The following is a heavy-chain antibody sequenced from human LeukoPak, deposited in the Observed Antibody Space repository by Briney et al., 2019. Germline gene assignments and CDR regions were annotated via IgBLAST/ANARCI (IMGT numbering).Heavy chain of an antibody. J-gene: IGHJ3*02. D-gene: IGHD2-2*02. CDR3: ARKERCDSCNTMIGVFDI. Sequence: SETLSLTCTVSGGSISSSSYYWGWIRQPPGKGLEWIGSVYYSGSTYYNPSLKSRVTVSINTSKNQLSLELNSMTAADTAVYYCARKERCDSCNTMIGVFDIWGQGTVVTVSP. CDR1: GGSISSSSYY. CDR2: VYYSGST. V-gene: IGHV4-39*07.